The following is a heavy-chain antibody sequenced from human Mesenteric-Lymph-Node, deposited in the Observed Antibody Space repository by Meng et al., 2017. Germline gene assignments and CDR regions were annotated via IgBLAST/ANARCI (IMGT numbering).Heavy chain of an antibody. J-gene: IGHJ3*02. Sequence: SETLSLTCTVSGYSISSGYYWGWIRQPPGKGLEWIGSIYHSGSTYYNPSLKSRVTISVDTSKNQFSLKLSSVTAADTAVYYCASKQYYYDSSGYYLDALDIWGQGTMVTVSS. CDR2: IYHSGST. CDR1: GYSISSGYY. D-gene: IGHD3-22*01. CDR3: ASKQYYYDSSGYYLDALDI. V-gene: IGHV4-38-2*02.